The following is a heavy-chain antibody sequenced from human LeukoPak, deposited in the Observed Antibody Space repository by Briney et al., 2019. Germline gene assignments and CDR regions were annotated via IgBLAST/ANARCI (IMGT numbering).Heavy chain of an antibody. CDR1: GFTFSSYA. J-gene: IGHJ4*02. V-gene: IGHV3-64D*06. Sequence: GGSLRLSCSASGFTFSSYAMNWVRQAPGKGLEYVSAITSNGGSTYYADSVKGRFTISRDNSKNTLYLQMSSLRAEDTAVYYCVKGRCSGSSCYGGDYWGQGTLVTVSS. CDR3: VKGRCSGSSCYGGDY. CDR2: ITSNGGST. D-gene: IGHD2-2*01.